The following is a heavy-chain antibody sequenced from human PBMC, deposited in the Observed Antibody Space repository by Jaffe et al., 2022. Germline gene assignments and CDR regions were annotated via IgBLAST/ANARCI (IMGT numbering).Heavy chain of an antibody. D-gene: IGHD2-2*01. V-gene: IGHV4-34*01. CDR3: ARGPVTRIVPAAMGFAPFDY. Sequence: QVQLQQWGAGLLKPSETLSLTCAVYGGSFSGYYWSWIRQPPGKGLEWIGEINHSGSTNYNPSLKSRVTISVDTSKNQFSLKLSSVTAADTAVYYCARGPVTRIVPAAMGFAPFDYWGQGTLVTVSS. CDR2: INHSGST. CDR1: GGSFSGYY. J-gene: IGHJ4*02.